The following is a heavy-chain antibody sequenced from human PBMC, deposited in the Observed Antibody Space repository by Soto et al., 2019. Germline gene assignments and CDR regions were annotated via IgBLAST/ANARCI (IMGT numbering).Heavy chain of an antibody. Sequence: QVQLQQWGAGLLKPSETLSLTCAVYGGSLSGYYWSWIRQPPGKGLAWIGEINHSGNTNYNPSLNSRVTISLDTSKHQFSLKLSSVTAADTAVYYCARVTYYHGSGSYNYFDHWGQGTLVTVSS. D-gene: IGHD3-10*01. CDR2: INHSGNT. J-gene: IGHJ4*02. CDR1: GGSLSGYY. V-gene: IGHV4-34*01. CDR3: ARVTYYHGSGSYNYFDH.